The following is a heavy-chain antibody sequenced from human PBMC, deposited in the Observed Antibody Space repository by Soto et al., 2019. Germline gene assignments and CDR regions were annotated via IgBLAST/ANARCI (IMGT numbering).Heavy chain of an antibody. J-gene: IGHJ4*02. D-gene: IGHD5-18*01. CDR2: IYYSGST. V-gene: IGHV4-31*03. CDR3: AREVRYSYGNFDY. Sequence: SETLSLTCTVSGGSISSGGYYWSWIRQHPGKGLEWIGYIYYSGSTYYNPSLKSRVTISVDTSKNQFSLKLSSVTAADTAVYYCAREVRYSYGNFDYWGQGTLVTVSS. CDR1: GGSISSGGYY.